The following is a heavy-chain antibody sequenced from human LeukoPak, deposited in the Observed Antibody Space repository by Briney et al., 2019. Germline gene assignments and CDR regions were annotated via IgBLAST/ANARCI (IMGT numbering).Heavy chain of an antibody. V-gene: IGHV3-64D*09. D-gene: IGHD6-6*01. J-gene: IGHJ6*02. CDR2: ISSNGGST. Sequence: PGGSLRLSCSASGFTFSSYAMHWVRQAPGKGLEYVSAISSNGGSTYYADSVKGRFTISRDNSKNTLYLQMSSLRAEDTAVYYCVKDQESEAARPHYYYYGMDVWGQGTTVTVSS. CDR3: VKDQESEAARPHYYYYGMDV. CDR1: GFTFSSYA.